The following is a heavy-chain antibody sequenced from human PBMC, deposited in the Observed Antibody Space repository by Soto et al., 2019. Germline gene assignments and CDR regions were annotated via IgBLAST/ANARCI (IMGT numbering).Heavy chain of an antibody. V-gene: IGHV1-69*01. CDR3: ARVGESGSYVPSFDY. D-gene: IGHD1-26*01. J-gene: IGHJ4*02. Sequence: QVQLVQSGAEVKKPGSSVKVSCKASGGTFSSYAISWVRQAPGQGLEWRGGIIPIFGTANYAEKFQGRVTITADESTSTADMELSSLRSEDTAVYYCARVGESGSYVPSFDYWGQGTLVTVSS. CDR1: GGTFSSYA. CDR2: IIPIFGTA.